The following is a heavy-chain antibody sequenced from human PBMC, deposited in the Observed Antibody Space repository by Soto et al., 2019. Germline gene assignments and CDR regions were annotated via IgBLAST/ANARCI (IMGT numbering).Heavy chain of an antibody. V-gene: IGHV5-51*01. CDR1: GYSFTSYW. D-gene: IGHD4-17*01. CDR2: IYPGDSDT. J-gene: IGHJ6*02. Sequence: PGESLKISCKGSGYSFTSYWIGWVRQMPGKGLEWMGIIYPGDSDTRYSPSFQGQVTISADKSISTAYLQLSSLKASDTAMYYCARHSYGDYVGSYYYYYGMDVWGQGTTVTVSS. CDR3: ARHSYGDYVGSYYYYYGMDV.